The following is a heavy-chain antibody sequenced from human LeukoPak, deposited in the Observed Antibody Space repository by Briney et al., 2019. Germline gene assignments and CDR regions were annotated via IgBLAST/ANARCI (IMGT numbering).Heavy chain of an antibody. D-gene: IGHD3-22*01. CDR3: AREYDSSGYTAFDI. Sequence: GASVKVSCKASGYTFTGYYMHWVRQAPGQGLEWMGWINPNSGGTNYAQKFQGRVTMTRDTSISTAYMELSRLRSDDTAVYYCAREYDSSGYTAFDIWGQGTMVTVSS. CDR1: GYTFTGYY. V-gene: IGHV1-2*02. J-gene: IGHJ3*02. CDR2: INPNSGGT.